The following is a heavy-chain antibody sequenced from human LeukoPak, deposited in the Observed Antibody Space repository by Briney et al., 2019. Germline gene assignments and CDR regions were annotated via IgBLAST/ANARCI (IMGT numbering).Heavy chain of an antibody. CDR1: GYTFTSYA. D-gene: IGHD3-10*01. CDR2: INAGNGNT. J-gene: IGHJ4*02. CDR3: ARDDLTKVRGVSGTLGY. Sequence: ASVNVSCMASGYTFTSYAMHWVRQAPGQRLEGMGWINAGNGNTKYSQKFQGRVTITRDTSASTAYMELSSLRSGDTAVYYCARDDLTKVRGVSGTLGYWGQGTLVTVSS. V-gene: IGHV1-3*01.